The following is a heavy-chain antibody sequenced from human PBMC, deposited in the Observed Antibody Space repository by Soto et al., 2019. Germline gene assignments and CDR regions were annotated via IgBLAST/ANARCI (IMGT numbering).Heavy chain of an antibody. D-gene: IGHD3-10*01. CDR2: ISSSNSYT. CDR3: ARDPRGSYSIDY. J-gene: IGHJ4*02. Sequence: RGSLRLSCAASGFTFSDYYMSWIRQAPGKGLEWVSYISSSNSYTNYADSVKGRFTISRDNAKNSLYLQMNSLRAEDTAVYYCARDPRGSYSIDYWGQGTLVTVSS. V-gene: IGHV3-11*06. CDR1: GFTFSDYY.